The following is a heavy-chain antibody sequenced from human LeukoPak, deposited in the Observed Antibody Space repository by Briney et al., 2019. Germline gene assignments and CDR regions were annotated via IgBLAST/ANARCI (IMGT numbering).Heavy chain of an antibody. J-gene: IGHJ5*02. Sequence: PGGSLRLSCAASGFTFSSYWMSWVRQAPWKGLEWVANIKQDGSEKYYVDSVKGRFTISRDNAKNSLYLQMNSLRAEDTAVYYCARVYSSRTFDPWGQGTLVTVSS. D-gene: IGHD6-13*01. CDR1: GFTFSSYW. CDR2: IKQDGSEK. V-gene: IGHV3-7*01. CDR3: ARVYSSRTFDP.